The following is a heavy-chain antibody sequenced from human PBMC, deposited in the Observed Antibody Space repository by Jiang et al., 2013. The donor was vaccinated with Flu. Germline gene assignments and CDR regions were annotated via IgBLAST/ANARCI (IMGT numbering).Heavy chain of an antibody. Sequence: QAPGKGLEWVSAISGSGGSTYYADSVKGRFTISRDNSKNTLYLQMNSLRAEDTAVYYCAKLPYGDPAEYFQHWGQGTLVTVSS. V-gene: IGHV3-23*01. J-gene: IGHJ1*01. CDR3: AKLPYGDPAEYFQH. CDR2: ISGSGGST. D-gene: IGHD4-17*01.